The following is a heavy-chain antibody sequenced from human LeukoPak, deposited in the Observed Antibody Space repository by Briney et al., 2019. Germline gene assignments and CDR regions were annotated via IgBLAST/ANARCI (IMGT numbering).Heavy chain of an antibody. J-gene: IGHJ4*02. CDR1: GYTFTGYY. V-gene: IGHV1-2*02. D-gene: IGHD5-12*01. CDR2: INPNSGGT. Sequence: GASVKVSCKASGYTFTGYYMHWVRQAPGQGLEWMGWINPNSGGTNYAQKFQGRVTMTRDTSISTAYMELSRLRSDDTAVYYCASLPLNSGYLFDYWGQGTLVTVSS. CDR3: ASLPLNSGYLFDY.